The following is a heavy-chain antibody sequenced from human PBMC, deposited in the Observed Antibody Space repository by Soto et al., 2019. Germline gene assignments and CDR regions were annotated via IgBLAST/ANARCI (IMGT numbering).Heavy chain of an antibody. V-gene: IGHV1-69*01. CDR3: ARGNSGDFGSGYYRSAGTINWFAP. J-gene: IGHJ5*02. CDR1: GGTFSSYA. CDR2: IIPIFGTA. Sequence: QVQLVQSGAEVKKPGSSVKVSCKASGGTFSSYAISWVRQAPGQGLEWMGGIIPIFGTANYAQKFQGRVTITADESTSTAYMELSSLRSEDTAVYYCARGNSGDFGSGYYRSAGTINWFAPWGQGTLVTVS. D-gene: IGHD3-3*01.